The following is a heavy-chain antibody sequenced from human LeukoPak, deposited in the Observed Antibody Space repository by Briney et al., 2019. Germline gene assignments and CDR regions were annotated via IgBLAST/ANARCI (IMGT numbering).Heavy chain of an antibody. V-gene: IGHV1-2*02. CDR2: VNPNSGGT. D-gene: IGHD6-13*01. CDR1: GYTFTSYG. J-gene: IGHJ5*02. Sequence: ASVKVSCKASGYTFTSYGINWVRQAPGQGLEWMGWVNPNSGGTNYAQKFQGRVTMTRDTSISTAYMELSRLRSDDTAVYYCAREYPGIAAAESWFDPWGQGTLVTVSS. CDR3: AREYPGIAAAESWFDP.